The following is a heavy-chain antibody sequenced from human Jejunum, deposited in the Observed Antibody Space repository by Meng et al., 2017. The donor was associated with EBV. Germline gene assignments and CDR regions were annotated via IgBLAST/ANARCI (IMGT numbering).Heavy chain of an antibody. V-gene: IGHV1-3*01. J-gene: IGHJ5*01. Sequence: VQRVQYRAGVQKPGDSVKVSCKASGYTYTSYAIDCVRQAPGQRLEWMGWINAGNGHTNYSQKFQGRVNITRDTPASTDYMEVSSLTSEDTAVYYCARDGAVAGKRRNWLDSWGQGTLVTVSS. D-gene: IGHD6-19*01. CDR3: ARDGAVAGKRRNWLDS. CDR1: GYTYTSYA. CDR2: INAGNGHT.